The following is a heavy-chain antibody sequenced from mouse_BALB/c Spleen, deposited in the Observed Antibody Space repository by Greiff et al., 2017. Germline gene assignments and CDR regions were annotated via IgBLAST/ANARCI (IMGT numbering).Heavy chain of an antibody. J-gene: IGHJ4*01. CDR1: GFSFSSYA. V-gene: IGHV5-9-3*01. D-gene: IGHD1-1*01. CDR3: ARGWYDYGSSYDYAMDY. CDR2: IISGGSYT. Sequence: EVLLVESGGGLVKPGGSLKLSCAASGFSFSSYAMSWVRQTPEKRLEWVATIISGGSYTYYPDSVKGRFTISRDNAKNTLYLQMSSLRSEDTAMYYCARGWYDYGSSYDYAMDYWGQGTSVTVSS.